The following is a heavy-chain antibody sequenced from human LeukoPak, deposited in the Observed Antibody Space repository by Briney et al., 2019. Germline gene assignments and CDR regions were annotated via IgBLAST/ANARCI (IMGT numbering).Heavy chain of an antibody. V-gene: IGHV3-64*01. J-gene: IGHJ3*02. CDR3: ARKRYSSSWYDAFDI. Sequence: GGSLRLSCAASGFTFSSYSMNWVRQAPGKGLEYVSAISSNGGSTYYANSVKGRFTISRDNSKNTLYLQMGSLRAEDMAVYYCARKRYSSSWYDAFDIWGQGTMVTVSS. D-gene: IGHD6-13*01. CDR1: GFTFSSYS. CDR2: ISSNGGST.